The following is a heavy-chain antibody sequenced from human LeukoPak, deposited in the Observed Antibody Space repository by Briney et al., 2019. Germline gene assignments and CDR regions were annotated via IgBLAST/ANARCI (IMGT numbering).Heavy chain of an antibody. Sequence: ASVKVSCKASGYTFTSYGISWVRQAPGQGLEWMGWISAYNGNTNYAQKLQGRVTMTTDTSTSTAYMELRSLRSDDTAVYYCARDKDSSGWYRAVGFDYWGQGTLVTVSS. CDR3: ARDKDSSGWYRAVGFDY. CDR2: ISAYNGNT. J-gene: IGHJ4*02. D-gene: IGHD6-19*01. CDR1: GYTFTSYG. V-gene: IGHV1-18*01.